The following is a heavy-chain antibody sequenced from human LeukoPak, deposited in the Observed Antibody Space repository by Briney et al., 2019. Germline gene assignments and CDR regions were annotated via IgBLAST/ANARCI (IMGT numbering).Heavy chain of an antibody. Sequence: SETLSLTCTVSGGSISSYYWSWIRQPPGKELEWIGSFSSAGSTYYNPSLKSRVTISVDTSKNQFSLKLSSVTAADTAVYYCARPRTSGWYFGAFDIWGQGTMVTVSS. D-gene: IGHD6-19*01. CDR1: GGSISSYY. J-gene: IGHJ3*02. V-gene: IGHV4-59*12. CDR2: FSSAGST. CDR3: ARPRTSGWYFGAFDI.